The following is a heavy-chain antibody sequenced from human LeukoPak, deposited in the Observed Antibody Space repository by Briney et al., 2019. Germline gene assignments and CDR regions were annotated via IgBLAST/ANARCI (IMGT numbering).Heavy chain of an antibody. V-gene: IGHV3-73*01. Sequence: GGSLRLSCAASGFTFSDSDIHWVRQPSGEGLEWVGRISSKTNNYATAYTASVRGRFTISRDDSENTAYLQMNSLEIEDTAVYYCTTYRSGHYWGQGTLVTVSS. D-gene: IGHD6-19*01. J-gene: IGHJ4*02. CDR1: GFTFSDSD. CDR2: ISSKTNNYAT. CDR3: TTYRSGHY.